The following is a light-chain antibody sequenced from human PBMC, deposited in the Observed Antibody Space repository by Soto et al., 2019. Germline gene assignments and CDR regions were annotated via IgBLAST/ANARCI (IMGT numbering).Light chain of an antibody. V-gene: IGKV1-39*01. CDR2: AAS. J-gene: IGKJ5*01. Sequence: DIQMTQSPSSLSASVGDRVTITCRASESIARHLNWYQQKPGKAPNLLIYAASSLQNGVPSRFRGGLSGTDFTLTINNLQPEDFATYFCQQTYSTLSITFGQGTRLEIK. CDR3: QQTYSTLSIT. CDR1: ESIARH.